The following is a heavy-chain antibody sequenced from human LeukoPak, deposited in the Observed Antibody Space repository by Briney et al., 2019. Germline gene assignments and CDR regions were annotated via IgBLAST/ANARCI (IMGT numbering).Heavy chain of an antibody. D-gene: IGHD3-10*01. CDR3: ASELWFGELSPGY. Sequence: GGSLRLSCAASGFTFSSYSMNWGRQAPGKGLEWVSSISSSSSYIYYADSVKCRFTISRDNAKNSLYLQMNSLRAEDTAVYYCASELWFGELSPGYWGQGTLVTVSS. V-gene: IGHV3-21*01. J-gene: IGHJ4*02. CDR2: ISSSSSYI. CDR1: GFTFSSYS.